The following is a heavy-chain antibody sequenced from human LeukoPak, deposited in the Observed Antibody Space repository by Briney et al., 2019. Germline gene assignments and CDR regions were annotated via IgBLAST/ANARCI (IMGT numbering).Heavy chain of an antibody. J-gene: IGHJ4*02. CDR1: GFTFSSYN. D-gene: IGHD3-3*01. V-gene: IGHV3-7*01. CDR2: IKQDGSEK. CDR3: ARDWGYDFWSGYYLDY. Sequence: GGSLRLSCAASGFTFSSYNMNWVRQAPGKGLEWVANIKQDGSEKYYVDSVKGRFTISRDNAKNSLYLQMNSLRAEDTAVYYCARDWGYDFWSGYYLDYWGQRTLVTVSS.